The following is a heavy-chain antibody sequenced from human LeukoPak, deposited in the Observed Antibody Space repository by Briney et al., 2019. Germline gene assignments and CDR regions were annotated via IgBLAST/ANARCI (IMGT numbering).Heavy chain of an antibody. J-gene: IGHJ4*02. CDR2: INANSGGT. Sequence: ASVKVSCKASGYTFTGYYMDWVRQAPGQGLAWLGWINANSGGTNYAQKFQGRVTMTRDTSISTAYMELSRLRSDDTAVYYCARAEGLLHIIPDYWGQGTLVTVSS. CDR1: GYTFTGYY. V-gene: IGHV1-2*02. CDR3: ARAEGLLHIIPDY. D-gene: IGHD2-21*01.